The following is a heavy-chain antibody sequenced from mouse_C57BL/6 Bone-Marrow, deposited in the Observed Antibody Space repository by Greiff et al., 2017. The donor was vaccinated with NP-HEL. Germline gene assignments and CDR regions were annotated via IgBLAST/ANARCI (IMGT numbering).Heavy chain of an antibody. CDR2: IDPSDSET. CDR3: ARGGPYYFDY. V-gene: IGHV1-52*01. Sequence: VQLHQPGAELVRPGSSVKLSCKASGYTFTSYWMHWVKQRPIQGLEWIGNIDPSDSETHYNQKFKDKATLTVDKSSSTAYMQLSSLTSEDSAVYYCARGGPYYFDYWGKGTTLTVSS. J-gene: IGHJ2*01. CDR1: GYTFTSYW.